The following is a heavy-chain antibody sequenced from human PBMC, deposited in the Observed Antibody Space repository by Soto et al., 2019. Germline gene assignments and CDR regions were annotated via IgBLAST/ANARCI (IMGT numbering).Heavy chain of an antibody. CDR1: GYPTGSGYY. CDR3: ARSSGYVPGGY. CDR2: IHHSGST. J-gene: IGHJ4*02. D-gene: IGHD5-12*01. Sequence: PSETLSLTCAVSGYPTGSGYYWGWIRQPPGKGLEWIGIIHHSGSTYYNPSLRSRITISVDTSKNQFSLKMPFVTAADTAVYYCARSSGYVPGGYWGQGILVTVSS. V-gene: IGHV4-38-2*01.